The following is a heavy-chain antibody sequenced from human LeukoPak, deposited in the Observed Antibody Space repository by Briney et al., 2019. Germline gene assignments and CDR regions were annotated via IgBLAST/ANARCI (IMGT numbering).Heavy chain of an antibody. Sequence: ASVKVSCKGPGYTFTRYGISWVRQAPGQGLEWMGWISAYKGNTNYAQNFQGRVTMTTDTSTSTAYMEVRSLRFDDTAVYYCARCSYVWGSYRPDDAFDIWGQGTMVTVSS. J-gene: IGHJ3*02. CDR3: ARCSYVWGSYRPDDAFDI. D-gene: IGHD3-16*02. CDR2: ISAYKGNT. CDR1: GYTFTRYG. V-gene: IGHV1-18*01.